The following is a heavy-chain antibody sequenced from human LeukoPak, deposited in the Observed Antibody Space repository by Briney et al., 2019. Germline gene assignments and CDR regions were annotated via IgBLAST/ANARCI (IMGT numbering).Heavy chain of an antibody. J-gene: IGHJ6*02. CDR2: IYYSGST. D-gene: IGHD3-10*01. Sequence: KPSETLSLTCTVSGGSISSGGYYWSWIRQHPGKGLEWIGYIYYSGSTYYNPSLKSRVTISVDTSKNQFSLKLSSVTAADTAVYYCARGLKNSGSYYTPYYYYGMDVWGQGTTVTVSS. CDR3: ARGLKNSGSYYTPYYYYGMDV. CDR1: GGSISSGGYY. V-gene: IGHV4-31*03.